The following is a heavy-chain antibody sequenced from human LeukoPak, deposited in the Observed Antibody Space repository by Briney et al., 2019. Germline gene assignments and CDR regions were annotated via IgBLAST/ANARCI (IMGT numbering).Heavy chain of an antibody. CDR1: GGSISSSSYY. Sequence: SSETLSLTCTVSGGSISSSSYYWGWIRQPPGKGLEWIGSIYYSGSTYYNPSLKSRVTISVDTSKNQFSLKLSSVTAADTAVYYCARWDSEWLEGALDIWGQGTMVTVSS. J-gene: IGHJ3*02. V-gene: IGHV4-39*01. CDR2: IYYSGST. D-gene: IGHD6-19*01. CDR3: ARWDSEWLEGALDI.